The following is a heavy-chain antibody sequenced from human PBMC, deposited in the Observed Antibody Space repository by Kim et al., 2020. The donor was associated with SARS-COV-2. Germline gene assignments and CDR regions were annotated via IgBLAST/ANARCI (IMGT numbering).Heavy chain of an antibody. CDR2: INHSGST. CDR3: ARGMTVAGHGNWFDP. D-gene: IGHD6-19*01. V-gene: IGHV4-34*01. J-gene: IGHJ5*02. Sequence: SETLSLTCAVYGGSFSGYYWSWIRQPPGKGLEWIGEINHSGSTNYNPSLKSRVTISVDMSKNQFSLKLSSVTAADTAVYYCARGMTVAGHGNWFDPWGQGTLVTVSS. CDR1: GGSFSGYY.